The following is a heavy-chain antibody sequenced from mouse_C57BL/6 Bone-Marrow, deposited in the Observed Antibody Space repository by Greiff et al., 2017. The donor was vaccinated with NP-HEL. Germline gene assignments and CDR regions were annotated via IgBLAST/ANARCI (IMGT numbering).Heavy chain of an antibody. CDR3: ARNGPDYLGYDVGFAY. Sequence: QVQLKQSGPGLVQPSQSLSITCTVSGFSLTSYGVHWVRQSQGKGLEWLGVIWSGGSTDYNAAFISRLGISKDNSKCQVFFKMNSLQADDTAIYYCARNGPDYLGYDVGFAYWGQGTLVTVSA. D-gene: IGHD2-2*01. J-gene: IGHJ3*01. CDR2: IWSGGST. V-gene: IGHV2-2*01. CDR1: GFSLTSYG.